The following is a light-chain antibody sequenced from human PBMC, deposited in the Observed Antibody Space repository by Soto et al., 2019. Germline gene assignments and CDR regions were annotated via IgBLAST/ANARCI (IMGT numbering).Light chain of an antibody. J-gene: IGKJ1*01. CDR2: GAS. Sequence: EVVLTQSPGTLSWSPGERATLSCRASQSVGSSYLAWYQQKPGQTPRLLIYGASSRATGIPDRFSGSGSGTDFTLTISSLEPEDSAVYYCQQHGSSPWMFGQGTKVDIK. V-gene: IGKV3-20*01. CDR3: QQHGSSPWM. CDR1: QSVGSSY.